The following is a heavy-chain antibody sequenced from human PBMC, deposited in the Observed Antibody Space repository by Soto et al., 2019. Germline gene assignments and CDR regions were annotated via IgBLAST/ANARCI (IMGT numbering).Heavy chain of an antibody. CDR2: IDWDDDK. J-gene: IGHJ5*01. D-gene: IGHD6-19*01. V-gene: IGHV2-70*01. CDR3: ARTTLRDRAVAGLFDS. CDR1: GFSLSTSGMC. Sequence: SGPTLVNPTQTLTLTCTFSGFSLSTSGMCVSWIRQPPGKALEWLALIDWDDDKYYSTYLKTRLTISKDTSKNQVVLTMTNMDHVDTAKYYCARTTLRDRAVAGLFDSWGQGTLVTVSS.